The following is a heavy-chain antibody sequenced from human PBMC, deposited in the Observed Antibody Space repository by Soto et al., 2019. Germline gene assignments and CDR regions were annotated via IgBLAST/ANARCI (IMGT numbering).Heavy chain of an antibody. CDR2: IYYSGST. D-gene: IGHD6-6*01. CDR1: SSSISCTNW. CDR3: ATKPNSRYFFDY. V-gene: IGHV4-28*01. J-gene: IGHJ4*02. Sequence: SETLSLTCAVSSSSISCTNWWGWIRQPPGKGLEWIGYIYYSGSTYYNPSLKSRVTMSVDTSKNQFSLKLSSVTAVDTAVYYCATKPNSRYFFDYWGQGALVTVSS.